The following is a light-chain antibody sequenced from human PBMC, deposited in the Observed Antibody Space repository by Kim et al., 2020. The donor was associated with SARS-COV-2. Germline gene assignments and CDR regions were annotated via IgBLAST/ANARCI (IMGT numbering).Light chain of an antibody. CDR2: HDA. V-gene: IGLV3-1*01. CDR1: KLGDKY. CDR3: QAWDSTTVV. J-gene: IGLJ3*02. Sequence: VSPGQTATITCLGDKLGDKYASWYQQKPGQSPTLVIFHDATRPSGIPERFSGSNSGNTATLTISGTQPMDEADYYCQAWDSTTVVFGGGTQLTVL.